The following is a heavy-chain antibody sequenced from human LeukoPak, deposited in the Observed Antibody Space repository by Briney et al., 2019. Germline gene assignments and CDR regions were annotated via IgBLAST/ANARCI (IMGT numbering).Heavy chain of an antibody. J-gene: IGHJ3*01. CDR2: IADAGT. CDR1: GFTFNDFA. D-gene: IGHD3-16*01. CDR3: ARNLGPFDV. Sequence: GSLRLSCAASGFTFNDFAMTWVRQAPGKGLEWVSTIADAGTYYADSVKGRFIISRDNSKNMLYLQLNSLRADDPAMYYCARNLGPFDVRGHGTMVTVSS. V-gene: IGHV3-23*01.